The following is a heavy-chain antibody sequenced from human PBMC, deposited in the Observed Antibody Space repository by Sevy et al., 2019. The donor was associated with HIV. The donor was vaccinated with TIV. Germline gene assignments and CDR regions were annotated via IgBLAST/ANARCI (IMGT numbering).Heavy chain of an antibody. CDR1: GLTLSSNA. V-gene: IGHV3-23*01. J-gene: IGHJ4*02. Sequence: GGSLRLSCAASGLTLSSNAMSWVRQAPGKGLEWVSCISSTGGSTYHADSVRGRFSISRDNSKNTLYLHMNSLRAEDTAVYYCAKDPNVDTAMAYYFDYWGQGTLVTVSS. D-gene: IGHD5-18*01. CDR2: ISSTGGST. CDR3: AKDPNVDTAMAYYFDY.